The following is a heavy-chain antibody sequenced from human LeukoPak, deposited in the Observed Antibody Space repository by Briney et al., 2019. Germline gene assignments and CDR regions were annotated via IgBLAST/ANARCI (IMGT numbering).Heavy chain of an antibody. V-gene: IGHV4-61*02. J-gene: IGHJ4*02. CDR2: IYTSGST. Sequence: SQTLSLTCTVSGGSISSGSYYWSWIRQPAGKGLEWIVRIYTSGSTNYNPSLKSRVTISVDTSKNQFSLKLSSVTAADTAVYYCARGSYYGSGSPPGYWGQGTLVTVSS. CDR3: ARGSYYGSGSPPGY. D-gene: IGHD3-10*01. CDR1: GGSISSGSYY.